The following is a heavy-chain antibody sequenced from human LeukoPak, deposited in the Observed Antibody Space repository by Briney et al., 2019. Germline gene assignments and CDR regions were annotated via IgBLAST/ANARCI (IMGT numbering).Heavy chain of an antibody. J-gene: IGHJ4*02. D-gene: IGHD3-10*01. CDR2: IWNDGSNA. V-gene: IGHV3-33*08. Sequence: GGSLRLSCAASGFTFSSYAMHWVRQAPGKGLEWVAVIWNDGSNAYYADSVKGRFIISRDNSKNKMYLRMNSLRIEDTAVYYCARDKAQYYYFDYWGQGTLVTVSS. CDR3: ARDKAQYYYFDY. CDR1: GFTFSSYA.